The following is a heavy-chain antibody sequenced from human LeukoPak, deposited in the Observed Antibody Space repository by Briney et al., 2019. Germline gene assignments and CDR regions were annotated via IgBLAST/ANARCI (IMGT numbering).Heavy chain of an antibody. CDR3: AGGRVGAAPCDY. J-gene: IGHJ4*02. V-gene: IGHV3-23*01. CDR2: ISASAGST. D-gene: IGHD1-26*01. Sequence: GGSLRLSCEASGFTFSSYAMSWVRQAPGKGLEWVSDISASAGSTNYADSVKGRFTISRDNSKNILYLQMNSLTAEDTAVYYCAGGRVGAAPCDYWGQGTLVTVSS. CDR1: GFTFSSYA.